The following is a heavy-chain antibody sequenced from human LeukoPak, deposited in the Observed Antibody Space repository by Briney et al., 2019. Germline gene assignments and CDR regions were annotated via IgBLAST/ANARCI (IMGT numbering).Heavy chain of an antibody. Sequence: SETLSLTCSVSGGSISSTGHYWGWIRQSPEKGLDWIGSIYSNGNTYYNPSVKSRVTMSVDTSKNQFSLKLTSMTAADTAVYYRARGRNILTGYYRYYGMDVWGQGTTVTVSS. CDR2: IYSNGNT. J-gene: IGHJ6*02. CDR3: ARGRNILTGYYRYYGMDV. V-gene: IGHV4-39*07. D-gene: IGHD3-9*01. CDR1: GGSISSTGHY.